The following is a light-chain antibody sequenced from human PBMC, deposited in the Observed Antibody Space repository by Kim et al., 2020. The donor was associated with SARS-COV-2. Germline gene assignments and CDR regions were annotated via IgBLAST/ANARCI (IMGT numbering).Light chain of an antibody. Sequence: GQSITCSCTGTSSDVGTYDLVSWYQQHAGKAPKLMIDEVSKRPSGVSNRFSGSKSGNTASLTISGLQAEDEADYYCCSYAGSSTVVFGGGTQLTVL. CDR1: SSDVGTYDL. CDR3: CSYAGSSTVV. CDR2: EVS. J-gene: IGLJ2*01. V-gene: IGLV2-23*02.